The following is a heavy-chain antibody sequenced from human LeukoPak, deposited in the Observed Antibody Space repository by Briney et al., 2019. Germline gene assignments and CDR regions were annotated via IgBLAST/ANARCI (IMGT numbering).Heavy chain of an antibody. Sequence: ASVKVSCKASGYTFTSYGISWARQAPGQGLEWMGWISAYNGNTNYAQKLQGRVTMATDTSTGTAYMELRSLRSDDTAVYYCARDVLRDSSGYYYVLFDYWGQGTLVTVSS. V-gene: IGHV1-18*01. CDR3: ARDVLRDSSGYYYVLFDY. D-gene: IGHD3-22*01. CDR2: ISAYNGNT. CDR1: GYTFTSYG. J-gene: IGHJ4*02.